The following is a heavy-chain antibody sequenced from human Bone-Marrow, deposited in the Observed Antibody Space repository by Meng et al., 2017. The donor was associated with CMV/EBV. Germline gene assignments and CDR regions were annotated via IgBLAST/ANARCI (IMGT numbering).Heavy chain of an antibody. CDR2: IRYDGSNK. V-gene: IGHV3-30*02. J-gene: IGHJ6*02. Sequence: GESLKISCAASGFTFSSYGMHWVRQAPGKGLEWVAFIRYDGSNKYYADSVKGRFTISRDNSKNTLYLQMNSLRAEDTAVYYCAKDGSQLGDYGMDVWGQGTTVTVSS. CDR3: AKDGSQLGDYGMDV. D-gene: IGHD5-18*01. CDR1: GFTFSSYG.